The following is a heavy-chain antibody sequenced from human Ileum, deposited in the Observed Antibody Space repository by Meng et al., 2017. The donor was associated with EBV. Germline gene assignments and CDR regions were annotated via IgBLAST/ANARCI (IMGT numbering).Heavy chain of an antibody. Sequence: QVRLQQSGPGLLKPSPTLSLTCAISGDSVSSIRGASNWSRQSPSRGLEWLGRTYYRSKWNTDYAVSVSSRITISPDTSKNQFSLQLNSVTPEDTAVYYCARGSYYFDSWGQGTLVTVSS. CDR1: GDSVSSIRGA. CDR2: TYYRSKWNT. V-gene: IGHV6-1*01. J-gene: IGHJ4*02. CDR3: ARGSYYFDS. D-gene: IGHD1-26*01.